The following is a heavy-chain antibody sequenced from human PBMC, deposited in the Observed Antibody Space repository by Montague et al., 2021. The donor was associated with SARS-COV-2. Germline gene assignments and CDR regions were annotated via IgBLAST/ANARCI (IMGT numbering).Heavy chain of an antibody. J-gene: IGHJ4*02. D-gene: IGHD3-3*01. CDR1: GFTFSSYS. V-gene: IGHV3-21*01. CDR2: ISSSSSYI. Sequence: SLRLSCAASGFTFSSYSMNWVRQAPGKRLEWVSSISSSSSYIYYADSVKGRFTISRDNAKNSLYLQMNSLRAEDTAVYYCARDKITIFGVVIIDYWGQGTLVTVSS. CDR3: ARDKITIFGVVIIDY.